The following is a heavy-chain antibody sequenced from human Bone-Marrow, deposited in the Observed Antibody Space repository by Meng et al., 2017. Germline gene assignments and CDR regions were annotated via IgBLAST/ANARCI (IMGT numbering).Heavy chain of an antibody. J-gene: IGHJ6*02. CDR1: GFTFSDYY. Sequence: GESLKISCAASGFTFSDYYMSWIRQAPGKGLEWVSYISSSGSTIYYADSVKGRFTISRDNAKNSLYLQMNSLRAEETAVYYCARGAEYYDFWSGYYATHGMDVWGQGTTVTVSS. CDR3: ARGAEYYDFWSGYYATHGMDV. D-gene: IGHD3-3*01. CDR2: ISSSGSTI. V-gene: IGHV3-11*04.